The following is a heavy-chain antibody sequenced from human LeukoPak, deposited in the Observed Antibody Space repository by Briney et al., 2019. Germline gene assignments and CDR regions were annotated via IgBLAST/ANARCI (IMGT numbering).Heavy chain of an antibody. Sequence: GGSLRLSCAASGFTFDDYAMHCVRQAPGKGLEWVSGISWNSGSIGYADSVKGRFTISRDNAKNSLYLQMNSLRAEDMALYYCGKDYYERSGPLSYFDYWGQGTLVTVSS. CDR3: GKDYYERSGPLSYFDY. CDR2: ISWNSGSI. D-gene: IGHD3-22*01. V-gene: IGHV3-9*03. J-gene: IGHJ4*02. CDR1: GFTFDDYA.